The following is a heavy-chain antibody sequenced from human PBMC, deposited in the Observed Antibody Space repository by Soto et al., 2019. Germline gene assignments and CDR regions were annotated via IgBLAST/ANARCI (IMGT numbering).Heavy chain of an antibody. CDR3: ARDQRVYDFWSGPYYYYYGMDV. CDR1: GFTFSSYW. J-gene: IGHJ6*02. V-gene: IGHV3-7*01. Sequence: PGGSLRLSCAASGFTFSSYWMSWVRQAPGKGLEWVANIKQDGSEKYYVDSVKGRFTISRDNAKNSLYLQMNSLRAEDTAVYYCARDQRVYDFWSGPYYYYYGMDVWGQGTTVTVS. CDR2: IKQDGSEK. D-gene: IGHD3-3*01.